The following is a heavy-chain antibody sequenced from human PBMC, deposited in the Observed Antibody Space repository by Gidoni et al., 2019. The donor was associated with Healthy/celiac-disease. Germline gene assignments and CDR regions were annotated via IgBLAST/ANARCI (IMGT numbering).Heavy chain of an antibody. J-gene: IGHJ6*02. CDR1: GGTFSSYA. Sequence: QVQLVQSGAEVKKPGSSVKVSCKASGGTFSSYAISWVRQAPGQGLEWMGGIIPIFGTANYAQKCQGRVTITADESTSTAYMELSSLRSEDTAVYYCARVSHGYCSSTSCYAYYYYGMDVWGQGTTVTVSS. D-gene: IGHD2-2*03. CDR2: IIPIFGTA. CDR3: ARVSHGYCSSTSCYAYYYYGMDV. V-gene: IGHV1-69*01.